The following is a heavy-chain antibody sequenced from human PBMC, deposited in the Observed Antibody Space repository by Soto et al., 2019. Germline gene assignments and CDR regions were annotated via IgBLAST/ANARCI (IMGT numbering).Heavy chain of an antibody. CDR2: TYYRSKWYN. V-gene: IGHV6-1*01. D-gene: IGHD6-19*01. CDR1: WDRVSRDSAA. CDR3: ARTTWLDYAFDI. Sequence: PSQTLSLTCVISWDRVSRDSAACNWIRQSPSRGLEWLGRTYYRSKWYNDYVGSVKSRITINPDTSKNQFSPQLSSMTPEDTAVYYCARTTWLDYAFDIWGQGTMVTVSS. J-gene: IGHJ3*02.